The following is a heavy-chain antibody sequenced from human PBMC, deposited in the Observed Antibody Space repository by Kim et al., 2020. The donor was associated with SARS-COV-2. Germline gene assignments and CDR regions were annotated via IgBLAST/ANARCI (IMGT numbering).Heavy chain of an antibody. CDR3: AKDPGTKFFDY. CDR2: T. V-gene: IGHV3-23*01. J-gene: IGHJ4*02. Sequence: THYADSGKGRSTIYRDNSKNTLYLQMNSLRAEDTAVYACAKDPGTKFFDYWGQGTLATVSS.